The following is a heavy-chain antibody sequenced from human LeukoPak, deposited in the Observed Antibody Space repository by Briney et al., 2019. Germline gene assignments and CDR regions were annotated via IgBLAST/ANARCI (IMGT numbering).Heavy chain of an antibody. V-gene: IGHV4-39*01. J-gene: IGHJ6*02. Sequence: SETLSLTCTVSGGSISRSSYYWGWIRQPPGKGLEWIGTIYNSGTTYYNPSLKSRVTISVDTSKNQFSLRLSSVTAADTAVYYCARGYPCSGTSRYLDYYYYYGMDVWGQGTTVTVSS. CDR3: ARGYPCSGTSRYLDYYYYYGMDV. D-gene: IGHD2-2*01. CDR2: IYNSGTT. CDR1: GGSISRSSYY.